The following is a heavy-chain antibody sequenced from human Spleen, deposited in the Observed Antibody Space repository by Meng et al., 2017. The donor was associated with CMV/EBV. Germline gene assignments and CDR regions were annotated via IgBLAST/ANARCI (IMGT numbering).Heavy chain of an antibody. CDR2: IRYDGSNK. Sequence: GGSLRLSCAASGFTFSSYGMHWVRQAPGKGLEWVAFIRYDGSNKYYADSVKGRFTISRDNSKNTLYLQMNSLRAEDTAVYYCAKEGSIAARPLDYWGQGTLVTVSS. J-gene: IGHJ4*02. D-gene: IGHD6-6*01. V-gene: IGHV3-30*02. CDR3: AKEGSIAARPLDY. CDR1: GFTFSSYG.